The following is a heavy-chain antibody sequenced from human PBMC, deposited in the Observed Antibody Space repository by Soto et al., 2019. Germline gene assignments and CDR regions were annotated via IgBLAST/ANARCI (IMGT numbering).Heavy chain of an antibody. CDR3: ARGLAGYYPPFHY. CDR1: GNTLTSYY. D-gene: IGHD3-22*01. Sequence: QVQLVQSGAEVKKPGASVKVSCKASGNTLTSYYIHWVRQAPGQRLEWMGWINAGNGNTNYSQKFQGRDTITTDTSASTAYMELSSLRSEETAVDCCARGLAGYYPPFHYWGQGTLVTVSS. CDR2: INAGNGNT. V-gene: IGHV1-3*01. J-gene: IGHJ4*02.